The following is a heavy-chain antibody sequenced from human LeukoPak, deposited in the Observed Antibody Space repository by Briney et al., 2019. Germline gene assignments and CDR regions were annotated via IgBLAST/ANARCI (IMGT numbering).Heavy chain of an antibody. CDR2: ISSSGSTI. CDR3: ARGSTYSSGWYTGFDY. V-gene: IGHV3-48*03. J-gene: IGHJ4*02. Sequence: GGSLRLSCAASGFTFSSYEMNWVRQAPGKGLEWVSYISSSGSTIYYADSVKGRFTISRDNAKNSLYLQMNSLRAEDTAVYYCARGSTYSSGWYTGFDYWGQGTLVTVSS. CDR1: GFTFSSYE. D-gene: IGHD6-19*01.